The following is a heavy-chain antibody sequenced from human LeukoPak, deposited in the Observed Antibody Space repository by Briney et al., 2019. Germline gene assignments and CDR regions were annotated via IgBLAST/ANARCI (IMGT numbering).Heavy chain of an antibody. V-gene: IGHV1-69*13. CDR1: GYTFTGYY. J-gene: IGHJ4*02. Sequence: SVKVSCKASGYTFTGYYMHWVRQAPGQGLEWMGGIIPIFGTANYAQKFQGRVTITADESTSTAYMELSSLRSEDTAVYYCARDSEYYFDYWGQGTLVTVSS. CDR3: ARDSEYYFDY. CDR2: IIPIFGTA.